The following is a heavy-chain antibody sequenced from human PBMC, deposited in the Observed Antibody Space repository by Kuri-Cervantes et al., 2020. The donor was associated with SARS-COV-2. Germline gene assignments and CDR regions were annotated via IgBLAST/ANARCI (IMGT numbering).Heavy chain of an antibody. CDR1: GFTFSDYY. CDR3: ARDGSYCGGDCYYGFDY. CDR2: ISSSSSYT. D-gene: IGHD2-21*01. J-gene: IGHJ4*02. Sequence: GESLKISCAASGFTFSDYYMSWIRQAPGKGLEWVSYISSSSSYTNYADSVKGRFTISRDNAKNSLYLQMNSLRAEDTALYYCARDGSYCGGDCYYGFDYWGQGTLVTVSS. V-gene: IGHV3-11*05.